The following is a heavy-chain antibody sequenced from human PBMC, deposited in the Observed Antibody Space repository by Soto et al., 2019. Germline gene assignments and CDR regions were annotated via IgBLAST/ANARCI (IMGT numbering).Heavy chain of an antibody. J-gene: IGHJ4*02. CDR3: ARRWGRSFDY. Sequence: SETLSLTCTVSGGSISSYYWSWIRQPPGKGLEWIGYIYYSGSTNYNPSLKSRVTISVDTSKNQFSLKLSSATAADTAVYYCARRWGRSFDYWGQGTLVTVSS. CDR2: IYYSGST. CDR1: GGSISSYY. V-gene: IGHV4-59*08. D-gene: IGHD2-15*01.